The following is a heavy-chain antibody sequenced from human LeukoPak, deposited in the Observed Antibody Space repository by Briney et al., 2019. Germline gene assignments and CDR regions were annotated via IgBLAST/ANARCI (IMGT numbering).Heavy chain of an antibody. CDR3: ARDWRTNSFDY. Sequence: GRSLTLSCAASEFTFTTYGMHWVRQAPGKGLEWVAFIYYDGSNIYYADYVKGRFTISRDISKNTLYLQMDSLRAEDTAIYYCARDWRTNSFDYWGQGTLVTVSS. V-gene: IGHV3-33*01. D-gene: IGHD1-1*01. CDR2: IYYDGSNI. CDR1: EFTFTTYG. J-gene: IGHJ4*02.